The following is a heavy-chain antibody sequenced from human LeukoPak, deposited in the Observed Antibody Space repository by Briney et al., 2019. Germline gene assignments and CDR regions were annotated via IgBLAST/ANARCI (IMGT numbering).Heavy chain of an antibody. D-gene: IGHD3-10*01. Sequence: SETLSLTCAVSGYSISRGYYWALIRQPPGQGLEWIGTVYHTGSTYYNPSLDSRVTISVDTSKNEFSLNLKSVTAADTAVYYCARAGWIITSGIDYWGQGALVTVSS. J-gene: IGHJ4*02. CDR1: GYSISRGYY. CDR2: VYHTGST. CDR3: ARAGWIITSGIDY. V-gene: IGHV4-38-2*01.